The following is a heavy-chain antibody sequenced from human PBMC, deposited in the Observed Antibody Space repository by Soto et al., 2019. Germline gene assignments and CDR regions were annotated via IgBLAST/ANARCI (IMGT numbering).Heavy chain of an antibody. CDR3: VAAAGNPPLDYYGMDV. Sequence: GGSLRLSCAASGFTFSSYSMNWVRQAPGKGLEWVSSISSSSSYIYYADSVKGRFTISRDNAKNSLYLQRNSLRAEDTAVYYCVAAAGNPPLDYYGMDVWGQGTTVTVSS. CDR1: GFTFSSYS. J-gene: IGHJ6*02. D-gene: IGHD6-13*01. CDR2: ISSSSSYI. V-gene: IGHV3-21*01.